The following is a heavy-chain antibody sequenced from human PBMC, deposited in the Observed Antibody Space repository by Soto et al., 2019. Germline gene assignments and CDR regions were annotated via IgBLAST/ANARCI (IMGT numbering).Heavy chain of an antibody. J-gene: IGHJ4*02. CDR1: GYTFTGYY. V-gene: IGHV1-2*02. CDR2: INPSSGGT. Sequence: GASVKVSCKASGYTFTGYYMHWVRQAPGQGLEWMGWINPSSGGTNYAQKFQGRVTRTRDTSISTAYMELSRLRSDDTAVYYCARVGEELLWFGELFPYYFDYWGQGTLVTVSS. CDR3: ARVGEELLWFGELFPYYFDY. D-gene: IGHD3-10*01.